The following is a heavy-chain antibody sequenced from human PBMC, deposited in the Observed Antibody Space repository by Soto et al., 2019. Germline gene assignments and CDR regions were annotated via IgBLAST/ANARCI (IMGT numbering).Heavy chain of an antibody. Sequence: QVQLVQSGAEVKKPGASVKVSCKTSGDTFIGYYMHWVRQAPGQGLEWMGWINPNSGDTKYAQKFQGWVTMTRDTPVSTAYMELSRLKSDDTAVYYCAREGGYCSGGSCFDYWGQGTLVTVSS. CDR1: GDTFIGYY. CDR3: AREGGYCSGGSCFDY. CDR2: INPNSGDT. D-gene: IGHD2-15*01. V-gene: IGHV1-2*04. J-gene: IGHJ4*02.